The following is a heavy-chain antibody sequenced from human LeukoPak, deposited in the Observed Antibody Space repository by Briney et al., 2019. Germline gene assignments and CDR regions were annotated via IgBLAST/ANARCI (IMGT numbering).Heavy chain of an antibody. D-gene: IGHD5-12*01. V-gene: IGHV4-39*01. CDR2: LCYSGNT. J-gene: IGHJ4*02. CDR1: GGSISSSNYC. Sequence: PSETLSLTCTVSGGSISSSNYCWDWIRQPPGKGLEWIGSLCYSGNTYQNPSLKSRLTMSGDMSQNQFSLRLSSVTAADTAVYYCTTRYGDHDYIDYWGQGTLVTVSS. CDR3: TTRYGDHDYIDY.